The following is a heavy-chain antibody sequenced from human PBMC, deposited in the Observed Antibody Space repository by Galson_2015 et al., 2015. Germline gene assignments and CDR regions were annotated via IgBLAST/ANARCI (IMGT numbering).Heavy chain of an antibody. V-gene: IGHV2-5*02. CDR1: GFSLSTNGVG. D-gene: IGHD4-17*01. Sequence: LVKPTQTLTLTSTFSGFSLSTNGVGVGWIRQPPRKALEWLALIYWDDDKRYSPSLKSRLTITKDTSKNQVVLTMTNMDPVDTATYYCARRPFYGDYFDYWGQETLVTVSS. J-gene: IGHJ4*02. CDR2: IYWDDDK. CDR3: ARRPFYGDYFDY.